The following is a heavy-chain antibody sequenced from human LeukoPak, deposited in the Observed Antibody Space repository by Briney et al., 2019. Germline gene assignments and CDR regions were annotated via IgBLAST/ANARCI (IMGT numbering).Heavy chain of an antibody. D-gene: IGHD5-18*01. CDR3: ARDREYSYGYDY. J-gene: IGHJ4*02. V-gene: IGHV3-30*04. CDR2: ISYDGSNK. Sequence: PGRSLRLSCAASGFTFSTYAMHWVRQAPGKGPEWVALISYDGSNKYYADSVKGRFTISRDNSKNTLYLQMNSLRAEDTAVYYCARDREYSYGYDYWGQGTLVTVSS. CDR1: GFTFSTYA.